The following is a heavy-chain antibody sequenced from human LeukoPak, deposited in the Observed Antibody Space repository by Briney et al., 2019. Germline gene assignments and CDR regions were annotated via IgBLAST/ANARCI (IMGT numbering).Heavy chain of an antibody. V-gene: IGHV3-64*01. D-gene: IGHD2-2*02. J-gene: IGHJ4*02. CDR3: ARGGYCSSTSCYSVGLYYFDY. Sequence: PVWSLSLSRAPSLFTLCSFAMHSVRQSPGPGVGYVWAIGSNGGSTPYATSVKARFTIPRDNTKTTLNHQMSRLSCQHVVVYYCARGGYCSSTSCYSVGLYYFDYWGQGTLVTVSS. CDR1: LFTLCSFA. CDR2: IGSNGGST.